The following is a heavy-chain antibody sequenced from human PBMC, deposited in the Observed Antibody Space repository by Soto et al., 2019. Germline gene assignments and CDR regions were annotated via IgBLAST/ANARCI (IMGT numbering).Heavy chain of an antibody. J-gene: IGHJ4*02. Sequence: GGSLRLSCAASGFTFSSYGMHWVRQAPGKGLEWVAVIWYDGSNKYYADSVKGRFTISRDNSKNTLYLQMNSLRAEDTAVYYCARDRYYYDSSGSMGYYFDYWGQGTLVTVSS. CDR3: ARDRYYYDSSGSMGYYFDY. V-gene: IGHV3-33*01. CDR2: IWYDGSNK. CDR1: GFTFSSYG. D-gene: IGHD3-22*01.